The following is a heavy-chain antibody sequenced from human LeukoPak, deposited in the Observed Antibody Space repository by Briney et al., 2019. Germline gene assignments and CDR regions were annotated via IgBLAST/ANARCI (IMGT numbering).Heavy chain of an antibody. V-gene: IGHV4-34*01. D-gene: IGHD3-22*01. J-gene: IGHJ3*02. CDR3: ASIIHYYEPSSEAFDI. Sequence: PSETLSLTCAVYGGSFSGYYWSWIRQPPGKGLEWIGEINHSGSTNYNPSLKSRVTISVDTSKNQFSLKLSSVTAADTAVYYCASIIHYYEPSSEAFDIWGQGTMVTVSS. CDR2: INHSGST. CDR1: GGSFSGYY.